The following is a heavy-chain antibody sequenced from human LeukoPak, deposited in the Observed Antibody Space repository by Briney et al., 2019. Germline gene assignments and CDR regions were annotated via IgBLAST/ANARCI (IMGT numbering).Heavy chain of an antibody. CDR3: ARQNYNYYF. J-gene: IGHJ4*02. CDR1: GGSLRGYY. Sequence: PSETLSLTCAVYGGSLRGYYWSWIRQPPGKGLEWIGEINHSGSTNYNPLLKSRVTISVDTSKNQFSLRLTSVTAADTAVYYCARQNYNYYFWGQGTLVTVSS. CDR2: INHSGST. V-gene: IGHV4-34*01. D-gene: IGHD5-24*01.